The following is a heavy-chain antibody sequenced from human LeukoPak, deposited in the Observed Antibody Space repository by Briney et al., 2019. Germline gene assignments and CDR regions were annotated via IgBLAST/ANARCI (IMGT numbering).Heavy chain of an antibody. Sequence: ASVKVSCKASGYTFTSYGISWVRQAPGQGLEWMGWISAYNGNTNYAQKLQGRVTMTTDTSTSTAYMELRSLRSDDTAVYYCASALIAYCGGDCYSGLAFDIWGQGKMVTVSS. CDR2: ISAYNGNT. D-gene: IGHD2-21*02. J-gene: IGHJ3*02. CDR3: ASALIAYCGGDCYSGLAFDI. V-gene: IGHV1-18*01. CDR1: GYTFTSYG.